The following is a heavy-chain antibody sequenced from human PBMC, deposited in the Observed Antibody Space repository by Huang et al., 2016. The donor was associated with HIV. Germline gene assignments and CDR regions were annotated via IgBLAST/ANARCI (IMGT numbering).Heavy chain of an antibody. D-gene: IGHD6-19*01. CDR2: VSWNSGDM. J-gene: IGHJ4*02. V-gene: IGHV3-9*01. CDR1: GFKFDDYA. Sequence: EVQLEEFGGRLVQPGRSLRLSCATYGFKFDDYAMTGFGQARGAASARRCWDGVSGVSWNSGDMLYAGSGRGRCAISRDNAVKSLYLQMDSLRREDTDLYYCVKDRRMRGSVWTFFDNWGQGTLVDVSS. CDR3: VKDRRMRGSVWTFFDN.